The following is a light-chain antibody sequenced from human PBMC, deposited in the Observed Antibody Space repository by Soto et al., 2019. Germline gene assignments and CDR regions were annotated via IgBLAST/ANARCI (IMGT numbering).Light chain of an antibody. CDR2: VAS. V-gene: IGKV3-20*01. Sequence: EIVLTQSPGTLSLSPGERATLSCRASQTVSSGHLAWHQQKPGQAPRLLIYVASSRATGIPDRFSGSGSGTVFTIASSGQDPEDFAFYCCQQDGRSPVTFGQGTKLEIK. J-gene: IGKJ1*01. CDR1: QTVSSGH. CDR3: QQDGRSPVT.